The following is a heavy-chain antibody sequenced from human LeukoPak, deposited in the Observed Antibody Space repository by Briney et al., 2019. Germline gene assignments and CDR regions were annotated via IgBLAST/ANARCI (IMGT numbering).Heavy chain of an antibody. D-gene: IGHD3-22*01. V-gene: IGHV3-30-3*01. J-gene: IGHJ3*02. CDR2: ISYDGSNK. Sequence: PGGSLRLSCAASGFTFSSYAMHWVRQAPGKGLEWVAVISYDGSNKYYADSVKGRFTISRDNSKNTLYLQMNSLRAEDTAVYYCARGYDKGQGHDAFDIWGQGTMVTVSS. CDR1: GFTFSSYA. CDR3: ARGYDKGQGHDAFDI.